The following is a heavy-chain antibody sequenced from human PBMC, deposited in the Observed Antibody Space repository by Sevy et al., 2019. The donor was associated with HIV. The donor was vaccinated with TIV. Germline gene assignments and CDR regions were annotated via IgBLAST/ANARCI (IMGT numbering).Heavy chain of an antibody. CDR3: ARDLPTGTLLNWFDP. CDR2: INTNTGNP. V-gene: IGHV7-4-1*02. D-gene: IGHD1-1*01. Sequence: ASVKVSCKASGYTFTSYAMNWVRQAPGQGLEWMGWINTNTGNPTYAQGFTGRFVFSLDTSVSTVYLQISSLKAEDTAVYYCARDLPTGTLLNWFDPWGQGTLVTVSS. J-gene: IGHJ5*02. CDR1: GYTFTSYA.